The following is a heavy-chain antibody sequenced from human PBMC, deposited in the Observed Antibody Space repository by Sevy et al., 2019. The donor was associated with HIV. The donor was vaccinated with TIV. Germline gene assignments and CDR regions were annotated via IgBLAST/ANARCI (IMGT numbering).Heavy chain of an antibody. J-gene: IGHJ4*02. CDR2: ISGGSSTI. V-gene: IGHV3-48*01. D-gene: IGHD6-19*01. Sequence: GGSLRLSCAASGFTFSSYSMNWVRQAPGKGLEWVSYISGGSSTIYYVDSVKGRFTISRDNAKNSLYLQMNSLRAEDTAVYYCARSPPYSSGWYGIDYWGQGTLVTVSS. CDR3: ARSPPYSSGWYGIDY. CDR1: GFTFSSYS.